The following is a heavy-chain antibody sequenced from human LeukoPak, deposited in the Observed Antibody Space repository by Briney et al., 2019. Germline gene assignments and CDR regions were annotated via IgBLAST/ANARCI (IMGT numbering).Heavy chain of an antibody. D-gene: IGHD5-18*01. Sequence: SETLSLICNVTGDSIRSYHWSWIRQPPGKGLEWMGYIFHSGSPHYYPSLKSRLTIGLDTSKNQISLKLGSVTAADTAMYYCARHSQSYGPYNWFDSWGQGTLVTFSS. V-gene: IGHV4-59*08. CDR3: ARHSQSYGPYNWFDS. CDR2: IFHSGSP. J-gene: IGHJ5*01. CDR1: GDSIRSYH.